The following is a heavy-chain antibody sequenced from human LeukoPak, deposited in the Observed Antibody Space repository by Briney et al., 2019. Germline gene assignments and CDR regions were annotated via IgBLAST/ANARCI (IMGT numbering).Heavy chain of an antibody. CDR2: ISPGDSAT. D-gene: IGHD4-17*01. Sequence: GESLTISCKGSGYSFTSYWIAWVRQMPGTGLEWMGIISPGDSATRYSPSFQGQVTISADKSISTAYLQWSSLKASDTAMYYCARWPYGDYDNAFDIWGQGTMVTVSS. V-gene: IGHV5-51*01. J-gene: IGHJ3*02. CDR1: GYSFTSYW. CDR3: ARWPYGDYDNAFDI.